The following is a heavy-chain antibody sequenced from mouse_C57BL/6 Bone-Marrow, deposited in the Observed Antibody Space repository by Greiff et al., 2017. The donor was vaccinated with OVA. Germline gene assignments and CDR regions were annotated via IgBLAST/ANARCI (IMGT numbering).Heavy chain of an antibody. D-gene: IGHD2-2*01. V-gene: IGHV2-2*01. CDR1: GFSLTSYG. Sequence: QVQLQQPGPGLVQPSQSLSITCTVSGFSLTSYGVHWVRQSPGKGLEWLGVIWSGGSTDNNAAFISRLSISKGNSKSQVFFKMNSLQADDTAIYYCARNRGYDGYFDVWGTGTTVTVSS. CDR2: IWSGGST. CDR3: ARNRGYDGYFDV. J-gene: IGHJ1*03.